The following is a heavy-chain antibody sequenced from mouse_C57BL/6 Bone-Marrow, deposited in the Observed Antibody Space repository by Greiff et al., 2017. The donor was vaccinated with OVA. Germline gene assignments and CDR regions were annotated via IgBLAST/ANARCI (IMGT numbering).Heavy chain of an antibody. J-gene: IGHJ4*01. Sequence: QVQLQQPGAELVKPGASEKLSCKASGYTFTSYWMHWVKQRPGRGLEWIGRIDPNSGGTKYNEKFKSKATLTVDKPSSTAYMQLSSLTSEDSAVYYCARYKYYAMDYWGQGTSVTVSS. CDR3: ARYKYYAMDY. CDR1: GYTFTSYW. D-gene: IGHD1-3*01. CDR2: IDPNSGGT. V-gene: IGHV1-72*01.